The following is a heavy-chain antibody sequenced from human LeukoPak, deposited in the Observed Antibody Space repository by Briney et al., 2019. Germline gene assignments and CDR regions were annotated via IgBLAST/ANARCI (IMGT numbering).Heavy chain of an antibody. CDR2: INWNGDST. CDR1: VFTFDYHG. V-gene: IGHV3-20*01. J-gene: IGHJ4*02. D-gene: IGHD2-2*01. Sequence: GGSLRLSRAASVFTFDYHGVSWVRQAPGKGLEWVSGINWNGDSTGYADSVKGRFTISRDNAKNSLYLQMNSLRAEDTALYHCTRGSVAPATAILHFVYWGQGTMVTVSS. CDR3: TRGSVAPATAILHFVY.